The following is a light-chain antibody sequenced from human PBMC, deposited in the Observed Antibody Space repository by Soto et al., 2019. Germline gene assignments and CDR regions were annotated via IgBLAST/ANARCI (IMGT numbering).Light chain of an antibody. CDR2: DAS. CDR3: QRYKNWPRR. V-gene: IGKV3D-15*03. J-gene: IGKJ1*01. Sequence: TQYLGTLSFTQGVWITVSSRASQRISNNWLAWYRQNTGQAPRLLIYDASSRATGIPARFSFCQSGTEITLSSAVLEFEVNAFYYLQRYKNWPRRYGQGTKVDIK. CDR1: QRISNN.